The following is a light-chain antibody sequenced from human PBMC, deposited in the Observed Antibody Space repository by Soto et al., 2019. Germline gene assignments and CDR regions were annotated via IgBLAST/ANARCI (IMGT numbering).Light chain of an antibody. J-gene: IGKJ1*01. Sequence: DVQMTQSPSSLSASVGDSLTLTCRASQTVTSYLNWYQQKPGKAPKLLIYAASTSQSGVPSRFSGSGSGTEFTLTIISLQPEDFETYYCQQSYRFPKTFGRGTKVDIK. CDR1: QTVTSY. CDR3: QQSYRFPKT. V-gene: IGKV1-39*01. CDR2: AAS.